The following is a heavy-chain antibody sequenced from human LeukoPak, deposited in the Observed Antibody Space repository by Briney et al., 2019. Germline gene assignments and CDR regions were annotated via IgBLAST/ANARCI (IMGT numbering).Heavy chain of an antibody. V-gene: IGHV3-7*01. J-gene: IGHJ4*02. D-gene: IGHD3-10*01. CDR1: GFTFSSYW. CDR2: IKQDGSEK. CDR3: ARDRWYYGSGSYSIFDY. Sequence: PGGSLRLSCAGSGFTFSSYWMSWVRQAPGKGLEWVANIKQDGSEKYYVDSVKGRFTISRDNAKNSLYLQMNSLRAEDTAVYYCARDRWYYGSGSYSIFDYWGQGTLVTVSS.